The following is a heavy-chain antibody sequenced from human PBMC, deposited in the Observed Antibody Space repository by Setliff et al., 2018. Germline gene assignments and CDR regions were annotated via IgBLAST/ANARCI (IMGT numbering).Heavy chain of an antibody. Sequence: TLSLTCTVSGGSISSGDYYWSWIRQPPGKGLEWIGEIIHTGSINYNPSLKSRVTMSVDTSKNQFSLKLSSVTATDTAVYYCARDLGHGGDSDYWGQGILVTVSS. J-gene: IGHJ4*02. D-gene: IGHD2-21*02. CDR3: ARDLGHGGDSDY. CDR2: IIHTGSI. V-gene: IGHV4-30-4*08. CDR1: GGSISSGDYY.